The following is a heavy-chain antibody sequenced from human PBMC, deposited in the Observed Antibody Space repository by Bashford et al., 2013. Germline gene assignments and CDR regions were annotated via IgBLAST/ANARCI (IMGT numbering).Heavy chain of an antibody. J-gene: IGHJ4*01. CDR3: ARERNYYDTSGKYYSKSDNDY. V-gene: IGHV3-33*01. CDR2: IWYDGSNK. Sequence: GSVRLSCAASGFTFSSHAMHWVRQAPGKGLEWVALIWYDGSNKYYADSVKGRFTISRDNSKNTLYLQMNSLRAEDTAVYYCARERNYYDTSGKYYSKSDNDYWGQDPWSPS. D-gene: IGHD3-22*01. CDR1: GFTFSSHA.